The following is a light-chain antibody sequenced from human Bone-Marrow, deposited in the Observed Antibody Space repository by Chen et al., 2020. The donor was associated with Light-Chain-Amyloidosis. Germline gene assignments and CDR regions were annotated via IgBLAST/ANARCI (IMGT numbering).Light chain of an antibody. CDR2: EVS. J-gene: IGLJ2*01. Sequence: QSALTQPASVSESPVQSITISFTGTSSDVSYYNYGSWYQQHSGKAPKLIIFEVSNRPAGVSDRFSGDKSGNAASLTISGVQAEDEDNYYCNSYSTNSMLVFGGGTKLTVL. CDR1: SSDVSYYNY. CDR3: NSYSTNSMLV. V-gene: IGLV2-14*01.